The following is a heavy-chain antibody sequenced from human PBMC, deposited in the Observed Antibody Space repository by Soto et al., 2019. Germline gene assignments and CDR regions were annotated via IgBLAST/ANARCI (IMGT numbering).Heavy chain of an antibody. CDR2: ISWDSGSI. D-gene: IGHD3-16*01. Sequence: EVQLVESGGGLVQPGRSLRLSCVGSGFTFDDYGMHWVRQAPGKGLEWVSGISWDSGSIGYAESVKGRFTISRDNAKNALYLQMNSLRTEDTALYYCPKARGGIDYWGQGTLVTVSS. J-gene: IGHJ4*02. V-gene: IGHV3-9*01. CDR3: PKARGGIDY. CDR1: GFTFDDYG.